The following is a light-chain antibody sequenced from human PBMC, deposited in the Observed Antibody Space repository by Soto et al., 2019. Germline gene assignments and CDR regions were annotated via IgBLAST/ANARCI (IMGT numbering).Light chain of an antibody. J-gene: IGKJ2*01. CDR2: QVS. CDR1: QSLVYSDGRIY. Sequence: VMTQSPLSLPLTLGQPASISCRSSQSLVYSDGRIYSVWFQQRPGRSPRRLIYQVSNRDSGVPDRFSGSGSGTDFTLKISRVEAEDVGLYYCMQATRWPTFGQGTKLEI. CDR3: MQATRWPT. V-gene: IGKV2-30*01.